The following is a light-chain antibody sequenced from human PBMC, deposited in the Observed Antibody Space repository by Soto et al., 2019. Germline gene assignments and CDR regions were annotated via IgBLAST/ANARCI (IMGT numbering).Light chain of an antibody. CDR3: QQLSSYPLT. Sequence: IQLTQSPSSLSASVGDRVTITCRASQGISSYLAWYQQKPGKAPKVLIYAASTLQSGVPSRFSGSGSGTDFTLIISSLQPEDCATHYCQQLSSYPLTFGGGTTVEIK. V-gene: IGKV1-9*01. J-gene: IGKJ4*01. CDR2: AAS. CDR1: QGISSY.